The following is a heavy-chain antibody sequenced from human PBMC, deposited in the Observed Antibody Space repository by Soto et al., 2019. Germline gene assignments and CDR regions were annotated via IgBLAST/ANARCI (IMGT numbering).Heavy chain of an antibody. CDR3: ASDYGSGSYSPDY. CDR1: GYTFTTYG. J-gene: IGHJ4*02. Sequence: QVQLVQSGGEVKKPGASVKVSCKASGYTFTTYGISWVRQAPGQGLEWMGWITPYNGNTNHPQKFQGRVTMTTDTSTSTAYMELRSLKSDDTAVYYCASDYGSGSYSPDYWGQGTLVTVSS. D-gene: IGHD3-10*01. CDR2: ITPYNGNT. V-gene: IGHV1-18*01.